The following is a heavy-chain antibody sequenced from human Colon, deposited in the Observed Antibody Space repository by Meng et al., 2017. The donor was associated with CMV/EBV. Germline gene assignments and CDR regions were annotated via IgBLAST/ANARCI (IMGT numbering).Heavy chain of an antibody. J-gene: IGHJ4*02. V-gene: IGHV3-7*01. CDR3: ARQGGGYCSGTDCYSLQATLDY. CDR1: GFTFSSYW. CDR2: VKQDGSEK. Sequence: GGSLRLSCAASGFTFSSYWMSWVRQAPGKGLEGVANVKQDGSEKNYVDAVKGRFTISRDNANSSLFLQMNSLRAEDTAVYYCARQGGGYCSGTDCYSLQATLDYWGQGALVTVSS. D-gene: IGHD2-2*01.